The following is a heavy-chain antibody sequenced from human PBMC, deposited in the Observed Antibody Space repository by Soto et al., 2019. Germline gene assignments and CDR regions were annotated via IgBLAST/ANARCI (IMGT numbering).Heavy chain of an antibody. CDR3: ARQRITMVRGVIYYYYYYGMDV. CDR1: GGSISSSSYY. V-gene: IGHV4-39*01. D-gene: IGHD3-10*01. Sequence: SETLSLTCTVSGGSISSSSYYWGWIRQPPGKGLEWIGSIYYSGSTYYNPSLKSRVTISVDTSKNQFSLKLSSVTAADTAVYYCARQRITMVRGVIYYYYYYGMDVWGQGTKVTVSS. CDR2: IYYSGST. J-gene: IGHJ6*02.